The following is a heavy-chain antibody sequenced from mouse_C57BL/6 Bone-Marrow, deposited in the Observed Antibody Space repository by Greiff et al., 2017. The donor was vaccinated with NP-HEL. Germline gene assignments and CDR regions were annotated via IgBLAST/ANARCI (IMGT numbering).Heavy chain of an antibody. CDR3: ARDYYGSSPERVLDY. V-gene: IGHV1-59*01. CDR2: IDPSDSYT. J-gene: IGHJ2*01. D-gene: IGHD1-1*01. CDR1: GYTFTSYW. Sequence: QVQLQQPGAELVRPGTSVKLSCKASGYTFTSYWMHWVKQRPGHGLEWIGVIDPSDSYTNYNQQFKGKATLTVDPSSSTAYMQLSSLTSEDSAVYYCARDYYGSSPERVLDYWGQGTTLTVSS.